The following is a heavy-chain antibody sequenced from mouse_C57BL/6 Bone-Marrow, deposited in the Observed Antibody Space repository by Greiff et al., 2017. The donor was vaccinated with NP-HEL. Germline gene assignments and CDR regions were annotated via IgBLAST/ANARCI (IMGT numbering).Heavy chain of an antibody. CDR1: GYTFTSYW. D-gene: IGHD2-3*01. Sequence: VQLQQPGAELVRPGSSVKLSCKASGYTFTSYWMHWVKQRPIQGLEWIGNIDPSDSETHYNQKFKDKATLTVDKSSSTAYMQLSSLTSEDSAVYYCAYDDYYEGDYYAMDYWGQGTSVTVSS. CDR2: IDPSDSET. CDR3: AYDDYYEGDYYAMDY. J-gene: IGHJ4*01. V-gene: IGHV1-52*01.